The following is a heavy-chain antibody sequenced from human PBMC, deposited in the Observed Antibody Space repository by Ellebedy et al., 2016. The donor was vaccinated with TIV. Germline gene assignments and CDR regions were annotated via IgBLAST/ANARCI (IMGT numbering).Heavy chain of an antibody. CDR3: ARDRRQLVLFDWFDP. CDR2: ISPNSGDT. J-gene: IGHJ5*02. CDR1: GYTFTGYY. V-gene: IGHV1-2*02. Sequence: ASVKVSCKASGYTFTGYYLHWVRHAPGQGLEWMGWISPNSGDTNYAQKFRGRVTMTRDTSISTAYMELSRLTSDDTAVYYCARDRRQLVLFDWFDPWGQGTQITVSP. D-gene: IGHD3-16*01.